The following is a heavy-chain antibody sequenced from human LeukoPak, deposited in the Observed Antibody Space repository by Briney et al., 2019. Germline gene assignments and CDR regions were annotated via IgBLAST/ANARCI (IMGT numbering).Heavy chain of an antibody. J-gene: IGHJ3*02. D-gene: IGHD3-10*01. CDR2: ISYDGSNK. Sequence: GRSLRLSCAASGFTFSSYGMHWVRQAPGKGLEWVAVISYDGSNKYYADSVKGRFTISRDNSKNTLYLQMNSLRAEDTAVYYCANEGGLGAFDIWGQGTMDTVSS. CDR1: GFTFSSYG. V-gene: IGHV3-30*18. CDR3: ANEGGLGAFDI.